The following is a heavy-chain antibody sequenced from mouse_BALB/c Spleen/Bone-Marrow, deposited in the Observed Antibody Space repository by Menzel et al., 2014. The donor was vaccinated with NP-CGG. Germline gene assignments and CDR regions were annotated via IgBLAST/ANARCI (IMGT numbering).Heavy chain of an antibody. J-gene: IGHJ4*01. CDR3: ARMDY. CDR1: GYTFTSYW. V-gene: IGHV1-87*01. CDR2: IYPGNSDT. Sequence: VKLMESGAELARPGASVKLSCKASGYTFTSYWMEWVTQRPGQGLEWIGAIYPGNSDTSYNQKFKGKATLTADRSSSTAYMQLSSLTSVDSAVYFCARMDYWGQGTSVTVSS.